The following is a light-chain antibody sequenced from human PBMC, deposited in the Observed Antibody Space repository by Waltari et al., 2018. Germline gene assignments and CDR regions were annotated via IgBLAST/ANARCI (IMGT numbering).Light chain of an antibody. Sequence: DIQMTQSPSTLSASVGDRVTIPCRASQTINGWLALYQQKPGKAPERLIHDASTLESGVPPRFSGSGSGTEFTLTISSVQPEDVATYYCQQYLLFWTFGQGTRVEIK. CDR3: QQYLLFWT. V-gene: IGKV1-5*01. J-gene: IGKJ1*01. CDR1: QTINGW. CDR2: DAS.